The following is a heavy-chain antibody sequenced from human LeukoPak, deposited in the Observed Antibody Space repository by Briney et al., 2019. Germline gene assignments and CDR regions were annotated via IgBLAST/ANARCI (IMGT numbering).Heavy chain of an antibody. J-gene: IGHJ3*02. Sequence: GGSLRLSCAASGFTFSSYSMNWVRQAPGKGLEWASSISSSSSYIYYADSVKGRFTISRDNAKNSLYLQMNSLRAEDTAVYYCATSLRGAGTHALDIWGQGTMVTVSS. D-gene: IGHD1/OR15-1a*01. CDR2: ISSSSSYI. CDR3: ATSLRGAGTHALDI. V-gene: IGHV3-21*01. CDR1: GFTFSSYS.